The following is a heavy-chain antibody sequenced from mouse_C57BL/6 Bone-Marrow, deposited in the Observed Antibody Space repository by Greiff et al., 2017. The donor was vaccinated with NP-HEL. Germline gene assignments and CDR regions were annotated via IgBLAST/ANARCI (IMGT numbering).Heavy chain of an antibody. CDR1: GYTFTSYG. CDR3: ARHHYYGSRYYAMDY. D-gene: IGHD1-1*01. Sequence: QVHVKQSGAELARPGASVKLSCKASGYTFTSYGISWVKQRTGQGLEWIGEIYPRSGNPYYNEKFKGKATLTADKSSSTAYMELRSLTSEDSAVYFCARHHYYGSRYYAMDYWGQGTSVTVSS. V-gene: IGHV1-81*01. CDR2: IYPRSGNP. J-gene: IGHJ4*01.